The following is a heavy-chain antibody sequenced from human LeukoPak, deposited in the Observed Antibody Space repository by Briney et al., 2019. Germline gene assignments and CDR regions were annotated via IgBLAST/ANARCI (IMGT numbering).Heavy chain of an antibody. J-gene: IGHJ3*02. CDR3: ARLKSLGYCISTSCYSAFDI. Sequence: GRSLRLSCAASGFTFSSYGMHWVRQAPGKGLEWVAVIWYDGSNKYYADSVKGRFTISRDNAKNSLYLQMNSLRAEDTAFYYCARLKSLGYCISTSCYSAFDIWGQGTMVTVSS. D-gene: IGHD2-2*02. CDR1: GFTFSSYG. CDR2: IWYDGSNK. V-gene: IGHV3-33*03.